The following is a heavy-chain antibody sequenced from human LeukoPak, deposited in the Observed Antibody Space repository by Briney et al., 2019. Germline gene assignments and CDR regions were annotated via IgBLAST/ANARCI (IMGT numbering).Heavy chain of an antibody. Sequence: SETLSLTCTVSGCSISSYYWSWIRQPPGKGLELIGYIYYSGSTNYNPSLKSRVTISVDTSKNQFSLKLSSVTAADTAVYYCARDLGGSGSYLDYWGQGTLVTVSS. CDR3: ARDLGGSGSYLDY. CDR1: GCSISSYY. J-gene: IGHJ4*02. V-gene: IGHV4-59*01. D-gene: IGHD3-10*01. CDR2: IYYSGST.